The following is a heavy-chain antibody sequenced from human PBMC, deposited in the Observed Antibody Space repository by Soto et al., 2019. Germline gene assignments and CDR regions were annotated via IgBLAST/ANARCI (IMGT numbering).Heavy chain of an antibody. D-gene: IGHD1-1*01. CDR1: GGTFSSYA. V-gene: IGHV1-69*12. Sequence: QVHLVQSGAEVKKPGSSVKVSCKASGGTFSSYAISWVRQAPGQGLEWMGGISPIFGTANYAQKFQGRVTITADESTSTAYMELSSLRSEDTAVYYCARDPVYNCNDNYYSYYGMDVWGQGTTVTVSS. CDR2: ISPIFGTA. J-gene: IGHJ6*02. CDR3: ARDPVYNCNDNYYSYYGMDV.